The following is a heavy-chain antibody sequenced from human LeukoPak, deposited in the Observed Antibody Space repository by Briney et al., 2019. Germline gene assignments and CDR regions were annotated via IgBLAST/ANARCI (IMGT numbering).Heavy chain of an antibody. CDR1: GDSISNYY. CDR2: IYSSGST. Sequence: SETLSLTCSVSGDSISNYYWSWIRQSAGKGLEWIARIYSSGSTDYYPSLKCRVSMSIDTSKNQCSLKLSSVTAADTALYYCARDKTDYYDSSGYYYGSSQVYFDYWGQGTLVTVSS. J-gene: IGHJ4*02. V-gene: IGHV4-4*07. D-gene: IGHD3-22*01. CDR3: ARDKTDYYDSSGYYYGSSQVYFDY.